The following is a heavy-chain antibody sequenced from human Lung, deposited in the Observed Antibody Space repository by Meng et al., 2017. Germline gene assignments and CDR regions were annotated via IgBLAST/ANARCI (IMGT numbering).Heavy chain of an antibody. J-gene: IGHJ4*02. Sequence: HRVGAGRWNPSRTLSLTCVVFGGAFSDYFWNWIRQPPGKGLEWIGEINHSGSTNYNPSLESRATISVDTSQNNLSLKLSSVTAADSAVYYCARGPTTMAHDFDYWGQETLVTVSS. V-gene: IGHV4-34*01. CDR2: INHSGST. CDR3: ARGPTTMAHDFDY. CDR1: GGAFSDYF. D-gene: IGHD4-11*01.